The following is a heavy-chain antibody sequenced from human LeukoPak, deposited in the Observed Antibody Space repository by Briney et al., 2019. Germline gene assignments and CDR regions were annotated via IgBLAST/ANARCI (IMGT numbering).Heavy chain of an antibody. CDR3: ARDRGSSWANEFDY. CDR2: IYTSGST. Sequence: SETLSLTCTVSGGSISSYYWSWIRQPAGKGLEWIGRIYTSGSTNYNPSLKSRVTMSVATSKNQFSLKLSSVTPADTAVYYCARDRGSSWANEFDYWGQGTLVTVSS. J-gene: IGHJ4*02. D-gene: IGHD6-13*01. CDR1: GGSISSYY. V-gene: IGHV4-4*07.